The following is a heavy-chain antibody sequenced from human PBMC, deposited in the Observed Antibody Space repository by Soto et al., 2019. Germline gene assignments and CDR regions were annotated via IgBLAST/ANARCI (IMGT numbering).Heavy chain of an antibody. D-gene: IGHD2-15*01. CDR2: MNPNSGNT. Sequence: ASVKVSCKASGYTFTSYDINWVRQATGQGLEWMGWMNPNSGNTGYAQKFQGRVTMTRNTSISTAYMELSSLRSEDTAVYYCARSPNVVVAPYDAFDIWGQGTMVPVSS. CDR1: GYTFTSYD. V-gene: IGHV1-8*01. J-gene: IGHJ3*02. CDR3: ARSPNVVVAPYDAFDI.